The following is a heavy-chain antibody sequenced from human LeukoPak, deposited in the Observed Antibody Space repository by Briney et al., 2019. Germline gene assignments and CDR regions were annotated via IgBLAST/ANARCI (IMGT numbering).Heavy chain of an antibody. D-gene: IGHD2-15*01. CDR3: ARGYCSGGSCYSYYYYNYMDV. V-gene: IGHV4-4*07. J-gene: IGHJ6*03. CDR1: GGSISSYY. Sequence: SETLSLTCTVAGGSISSYYWSWIRQPAGKGLEWIGRIYTSGSTNYNPSLKSRVTMSVDTSKNQFSLKLSSVTAADTAVYYCARGYCSGGSCYSYYYYNYMDVWGKGTTVTVSS. CDR2: IYTSGST.